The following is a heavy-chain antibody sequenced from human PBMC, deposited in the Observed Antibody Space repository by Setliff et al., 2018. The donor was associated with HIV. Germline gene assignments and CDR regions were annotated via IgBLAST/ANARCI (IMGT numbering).Heavy chain of an antibody. Sequence: LSLPFTVSGGSISSGDYYWSWIRQPPGKGLEWIGNIYDSESTYYNPSLSSRVTIPVDTSKNHLSLTLSSVTAADTAVYYCARDAGWSFSIDYWGQGTLVTVSS. CDR2: IYDSEST. CDR3: ARDAGWSFSIDY. CDR1: GGSISSGDYY. V-gene: IGHV4-30-4*08. D-gene: IGHD3-10*01. J-gene: IGHJ4*02.